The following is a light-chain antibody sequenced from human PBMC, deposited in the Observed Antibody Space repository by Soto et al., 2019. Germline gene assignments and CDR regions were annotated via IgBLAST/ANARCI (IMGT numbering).Light chain of an antibody. CDR2: GAS. V-gene: IGKV3-20*01. CDR1: QFVNNNY. J-gene: IGKJ2*01. Sequence: EIVLTQSPGTLSLSPGERATLSCRASQFVNNNYLAWYQQKPGQAPRLLIYGASTRATGVSDRFSGSGSGTDFTLTISRLEPEDVGVFYCHLYNRSPYTFGQGTKLEI. CDR3: HLYNRSPYT.